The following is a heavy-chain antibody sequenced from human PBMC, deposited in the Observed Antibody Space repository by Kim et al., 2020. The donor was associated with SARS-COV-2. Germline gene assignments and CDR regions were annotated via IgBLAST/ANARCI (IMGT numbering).Heavy chain of an antibody. CDR1: GFTFSSYT. CDR3: AKGGGVATRYWDYYCMY. CDR2: ISSDGSSK. D-gene: IGHD2-8*02. V-gene: IGHV3-30*18. Sequence: GGSLRLSCAASGFTFSSYTMHWVRQAPGKGLEWVSVISSDGSSKYYADSVKGRFTISRDNNKNTLYLQMNSLRAEDTALYYCAKGGGVATRYWDYYCMY. J-gene: IGHJ6*01.